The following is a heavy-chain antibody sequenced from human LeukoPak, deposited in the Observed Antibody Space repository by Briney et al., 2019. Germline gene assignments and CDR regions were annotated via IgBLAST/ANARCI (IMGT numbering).Heavy chain of an antibody. CDR3: ARRKTYYYEFGPFDI. D-gene: IGHD3-22*01. CDR2: IYPGDSDT. J-gene: IGHJ3*02. V-gene: IGHV5-51*01. CDR1: GYSFTSYW. Sequence: GESLKISCKGSGYSFTSYWIGWVRQMRGKGLEWMGIIYPGDSDTRYSPSFQGQVTISADKSISTAYLQWSSLKASDTAMYYCARRKTYYYEFGPFDIWGQGTMVTVSS.